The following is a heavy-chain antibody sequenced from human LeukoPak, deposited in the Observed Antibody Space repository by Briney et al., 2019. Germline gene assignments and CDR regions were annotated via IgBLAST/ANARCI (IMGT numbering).Heavy chain of an antibody. CDR2: IYYSGST. J-gene: IGHJ4*02. CDR1: GGSISSSSYY. D-gene: IGHD1-26*01. V-gene: IGHV4-61*05. CDR3: ARTGREGWVDY. Sequence: SETLSLTCTVSGGSISSSSYYWGWIRQPPGKGLEWIGYIYYSGSTNYNPSLKSRVTISVDTSKNQFSLKLSSVTAADTAVYYCARTGREGWVDYWGQGTLVTVSS.